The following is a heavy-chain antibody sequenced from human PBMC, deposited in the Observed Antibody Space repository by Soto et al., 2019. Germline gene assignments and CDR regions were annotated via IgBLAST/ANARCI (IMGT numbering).Heavy chain of an antibody. CDR2: IYHSGST. CDR3: ARVDRGSGSWHYYYGMDV. J-gene: IGHJ6*02. D-gene: IGHD3-10*01. V-gene: IGHV4-4*02. CDR1: GGSISSSNW. Sequence: QVQLQESGPGLVKPSGTLSLTCAVSGGSISSSNWWSWVRQPPGKGLEWIGEIYHSGSTNYNPSLKSRVTISVDKSKNQFSLKLSSVTAADTAVYYCARVDRGSGSWHYYYGMDVWGQGTTVTVSS.